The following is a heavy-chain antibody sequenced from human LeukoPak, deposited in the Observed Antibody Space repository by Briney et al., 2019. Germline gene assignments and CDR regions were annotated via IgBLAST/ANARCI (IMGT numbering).Heavy chain of an antibody. CDR3: ARDAPRYQLLSAFDI. J-gene: IGHJ3*02. V-gene: IGHV1-18*01. CDR1: GYTFTSYG. D-gene: IGHD2-2*01. CDR2: ISAYNGNT. Sequence: ASVKVSCKASGYTFTSYGISWVRQAPGQGLEWMGWISAYNGNTNYAQKLQGRVTMTTDTSTCTAYMELRSLRSDDTAVYYCARDAPRYQLLSAFDIWGQGTMVTVSS.